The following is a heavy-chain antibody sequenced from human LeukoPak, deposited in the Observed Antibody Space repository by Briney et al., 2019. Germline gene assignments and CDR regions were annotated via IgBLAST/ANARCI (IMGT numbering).Heavy chain of an antibody. V-gene: IGHV3-23*01. CDR2: INDNGGQR. CDR1: GFAFKNYA. D-gene: IGHD1-26*01. CDR3: ATNQWKVGATDYFDY. Sequence: GGSLRLSCAAAGFAFKNYAMTWVRQAPGKGLQWVSNINDNGGQRHYADSVKGRFTISRDNSKNTLFLQMYSLRAEDTAVYYCATNQWKVGATDYFDYWGQGILVTVSS. J-gene: IGHJ4*02.